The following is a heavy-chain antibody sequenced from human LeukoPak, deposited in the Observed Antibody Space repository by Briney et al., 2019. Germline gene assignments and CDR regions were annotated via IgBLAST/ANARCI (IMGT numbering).Heavy chain of an antibody. V-gene: IGHV3-13*01. D-gene: IGHD3-22*01. CDR2: IGTAGDT. Sequence: GGSLRLSCAASGFTFSSYDMHWVRQAPGKGLEWVSAIGTAGDTYYPGSVKGRFTISRENAKNSLYLQMNSLRAGDTAVYYCARVNYDSSGYYSYFDYWGQGTLVTVSS. J-gene: IGHJ4*02. CDR1: GFTFSSYD. CDR3: ARVNYDSSGYYSYFDY.